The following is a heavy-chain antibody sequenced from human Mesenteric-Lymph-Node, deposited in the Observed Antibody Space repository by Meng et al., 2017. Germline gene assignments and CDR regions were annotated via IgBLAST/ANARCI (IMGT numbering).Heavy chain of an antibody. Sequence: GESLKISCKTSGYSFTDDSIGWVRQLPGRGLDWMGIIFPGDSATKYSPSFQGQVIISVDKSISTAYLQWSSLKASDTAMYYCARHRSGVAGLQIFNWLDPWGQGTLVTVSS. CDR2: IFPGDSAT. J-gene: IGHJ5*02. D-gene: IGHD6-19*01. CDR1: GYSFTDDS. V-gene: IGHV5-51*01. CDR3: ARHRSGVAGLQIFNWLDP.